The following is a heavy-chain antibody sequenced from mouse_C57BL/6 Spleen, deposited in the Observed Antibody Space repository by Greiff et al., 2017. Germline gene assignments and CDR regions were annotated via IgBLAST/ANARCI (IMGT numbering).Heavy chain of an antibody. CDR2: INPSNGGT. CDR3: ARKDDYDGYYYAMDY. D-gene: IGHD2-4*01. J-gene: IGHJ4*01. Sequence: QVQLKQSGTELVKPGASVKLSCKASGYTFTSYWMHWVTQRPGQGLEWIGNINPSNGGTNYNEKFKSKATLTVDKSSSTAYMQLSSLTSEDSAVYYCARKDDYDGYYYAMDYWGQGTSVTVSS. V-gene: IGHV1-53*01. CDR1: GYTFTSYW.